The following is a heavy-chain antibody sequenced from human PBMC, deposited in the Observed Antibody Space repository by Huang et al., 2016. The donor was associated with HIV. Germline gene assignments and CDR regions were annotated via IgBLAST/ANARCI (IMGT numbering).Heavy chain of an antibody. Sequence: QVQVVQSGGEVRKPGASVKVFCKPSDYSFTAYGIAWVRQAPGQGLEWMGWISGDQGNVEYTRKFQGRVSMTTDTSTSTAYLELRSLRSDDTALYYCGIGGSSWGIPEYWGQGTLVTVSS. V-gene: IGHV1-18*01. CDR1: DYSFTAYG. D-gene: IGHD6-13*01. CDR3: GIGGSSWGIPEY. J-gene: IGHJ4*02. CDR2: ISGDQGNV.